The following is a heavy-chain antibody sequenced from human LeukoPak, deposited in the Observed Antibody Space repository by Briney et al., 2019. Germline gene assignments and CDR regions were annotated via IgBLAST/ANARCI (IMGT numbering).Heavy chain of an antibody. D-gene: IGHD6-25*01. Sequence: SETLSLTCTVSGVSISSYYWVWIRQPPGKGLEWIGPIYYSGTTYYNPSLKSRVTISVDTSKNQFSLRLSSVTAADTAVYYCAREVDAAAAYNWFDPWGQGTLVTVSS. J-gene: IGHJ5*02. CDR3: AREVDAAAAYNWFDP. CDR1: GVSISSYY. CDR2: IYYSGTT. V-gene: IGHV4-39*07.